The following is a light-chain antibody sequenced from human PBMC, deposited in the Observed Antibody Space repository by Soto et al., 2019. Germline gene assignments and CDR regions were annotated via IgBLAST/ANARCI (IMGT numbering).Light chain of an antibody. V-gene: IGKV3-20*01. J-gene: IGKJ1*01. CDR1: QSVSSNY. Sequence: EIGLTQSAGTLSLSPGERTTLSCRASQSVSSNYLAWYQQKPGQAPRLLIYASSSRATGIPARFSGSGSGAYFTLTIGTLAPEDFPVDYCHHYGSPPWTFGQGTRVEIK. CDR3: HHYGSPPWT. CDR2: ASS.